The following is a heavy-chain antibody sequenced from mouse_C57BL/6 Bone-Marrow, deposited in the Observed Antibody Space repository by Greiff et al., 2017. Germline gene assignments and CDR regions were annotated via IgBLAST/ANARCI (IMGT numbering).Heavy chain of an antibody. CDR1: GYTFTDYN. V-gene: IGHV1-18*01. CDR2: INPNNGGT. D-gene: IGHD1-1*01. CDR3: ARKGIYYYGSSHYYAMDY. Sequence: VQLQQSGPELVKPGASVKIPCKASGYTFTDYNMDWVKQSHGKSLEWIGDINPNNGGTIYNQKFKGKATLTVDKSSSTAYMELRILTSEDTAVYYCARKGIYYYGSSHYYAMDYWGQGTSVTVSS. J-gene: IGHJ4*01.